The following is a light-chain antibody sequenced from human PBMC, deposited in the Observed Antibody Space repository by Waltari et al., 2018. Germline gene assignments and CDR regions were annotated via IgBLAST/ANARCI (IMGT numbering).Light chain of an antibody. V-gene: IGKV1-17*03. CDR1: RGINNY. CDR2: AAS. CDR3: LHHNNYPWA. Sequence: DIQMTQFPSAMSASIGDTVTITCGATRGINNYLAWFQHRPGQVPRRLIYAASTLHAGVPSRFSGGGSGTQFTLTISGLQPEDSATYYCLHHNNYPWAFGQGTKVEIK. J-gene: IGKJ1*01.